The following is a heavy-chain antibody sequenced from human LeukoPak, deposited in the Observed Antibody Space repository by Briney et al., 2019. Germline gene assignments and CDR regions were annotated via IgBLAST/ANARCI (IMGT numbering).Heavy chain of an antibody. V-gene: IGHV4-59*01. Sequence: SETLSLTCTVSGGSISSYYWSWIRQPPRKGLEWIGYIYYSGSTNYNPSLKSRVTISVDTSKNQFSLKLSSVTAADTAVYYCARGRPAAAAFDCWGQGTLVTVSS. J-gene: IGHJ4*02. CDR1: GGSISSYY. CDR3: ARGRPAAAAFDC. CDR2: IYYSGST. D-gene: IGHD2-2*01.